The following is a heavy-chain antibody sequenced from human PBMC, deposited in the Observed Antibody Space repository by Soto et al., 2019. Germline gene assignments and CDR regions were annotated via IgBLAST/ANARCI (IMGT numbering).Heavy chain of an antibody. D-gene: IGHD1-26*01. Sequence: SETLSLTCTVSGGSISSSSHHWGWIRQPPGKGLEWIGSMYYSGTTYYNPSLKSRVTISVDTSKNQFSLKLSSVTAADTAVYYCARHWERTIRSLNLLAPWGQGTLVTGSS. V-gene: IGHV4-39*01. CDR3: ARHWERTIRSLNLLAP. CDR1: GGSISSSSHH. J-gene: IGHJ5*02. CDR2: MYYSGTT.